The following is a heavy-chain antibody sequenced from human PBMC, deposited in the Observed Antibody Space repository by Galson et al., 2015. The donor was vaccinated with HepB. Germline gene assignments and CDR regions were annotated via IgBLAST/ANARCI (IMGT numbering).Heavy chain of an antibody. CDR2: ISYDGSNK. CDR3: AKRDVVAATWPYYYYGMDV. D-gene: IGHD2-15*01. CDR1: GFTFSSYG. J-gene: IGHJ6*02. V-gene: IGHV3-30*18. Sequence: SLRLSCAASGFTFSSYGMHWVRQAPGKGLEWVAVISYDGSNKYYADSVKGRFTISRDNSKNTLYLQMNSLRAEDTAVYYCAKRDVVAATWPYYYYGMDVWGQGTTVTVSS.